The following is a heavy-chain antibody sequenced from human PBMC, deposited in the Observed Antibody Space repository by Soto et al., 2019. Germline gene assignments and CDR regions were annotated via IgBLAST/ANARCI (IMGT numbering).Heavy chain of an antibody. CDR1: GFTFSSYW. J-gene: IGHJ4*02. CDR2: INSDGSST. Sequence: LRLSCAASGFTFSSYWMHWVRQAPGKGLVWVSRINSDGSSTSYADSVKGRFTISRDNAKNTLYLQMNSLRAEDTAAYYCASYSGIAVAGTVYWGQGTLVTVSS. D-gene: IGHD6-19*01. CDR3: ASYSGIAVAGTVY. V-gene: IGHV3-74*01.